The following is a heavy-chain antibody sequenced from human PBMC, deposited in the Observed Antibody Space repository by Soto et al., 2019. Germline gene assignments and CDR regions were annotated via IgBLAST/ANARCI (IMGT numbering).Heavy chain of an antibody. V-gene: IGHV4-59*01. CDR3: ARGDYRFDY. J-gene: IGHJ4*02. CDR1: GASISSYY. D-gene: IGHD3-16*02. Sequence: PETLSLTCTVSGASISSYYWSWIRQPPGKGLEWIGYMHYSGNTNYNPSLKSRVTISADTSKNQLSLKLSSVTAADTAVYYCARGDYRFDYWGQGTLVTVSS. CDR2: MHYSGNT.